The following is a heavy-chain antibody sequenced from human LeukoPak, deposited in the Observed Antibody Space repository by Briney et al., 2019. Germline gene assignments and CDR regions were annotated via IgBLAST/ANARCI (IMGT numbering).Heavy chain of an antibody. Sequence: GGSLRLSCATSGTNFSNYWMSWVRQAPGKGLEWVANIRQDGNENYYVDSLKGRFTISRDNAKNSLYLQMNSLRAEDTAVYHCARAFGDFWSGYYPSYYNYYMDVWGKGTTVTVSS. CDR3: ARAFGDFWSGYYPSYYNYYMDV. D-gene: IGHD3-3*01. CDR2: IRQDGNEN. CDR1: GTNFSNYW. J-gene: IGHJ6*03. V-gene: IGHV3-7*01.